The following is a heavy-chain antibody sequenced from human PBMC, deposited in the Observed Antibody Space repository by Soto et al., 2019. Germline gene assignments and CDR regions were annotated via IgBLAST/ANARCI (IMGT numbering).Heavy chain of an antibody. CDR3: ARDAGYNWNYVWHNWFDP. CDR1: GGTFSSYA. D-gene: IGHD1-7*01. CDR2: IIPIFGTA. V-gene: IGHV1-69*01. J-gene: IGHJ5*02. Sequence: QVQLVQSGAEVKKPGSSVKVSCKASGGTFSSYAISWVRQAPGQGLEWMGGIIPIFGTANYAQKFQGRVTITADESTSTAYMELSSLKSEDTAVYYCARDAGYNWNYVWHNWFDPWGQGTLVTVSS.